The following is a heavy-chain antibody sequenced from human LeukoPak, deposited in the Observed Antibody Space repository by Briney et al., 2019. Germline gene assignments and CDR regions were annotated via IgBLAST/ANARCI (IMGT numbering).Heavy chain of an antibody. Sequence: TLSLTCTVSGGSISSYYWSWIRQPPGKGLEWIGYIYYSGSTNYNPSLKSRVTISVDTSKNQFSLKLSSVTAADTAVYYCARTQWPYYFDYWGQGTLVTVSS. D-gene: IGHD6-19*01. CDR2: IYYSGST. V-gene: IGHV4-59*01. J-gene: IGHJ4*02. CDR1: GGSISSYY. CDR3: ARTQWPYYFDY.